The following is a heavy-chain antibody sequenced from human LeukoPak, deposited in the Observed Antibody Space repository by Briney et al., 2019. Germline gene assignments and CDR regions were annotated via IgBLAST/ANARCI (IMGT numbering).Heavy chain of an antibody. CDR3: AKDAVPAALGEYFFDY. CDR2: IYTDDYP. V-gene: IGHV3-53*01. CDR1: GFSVSSYY. D-gene: IGHD2-2*01. J-gene: IGHJ4*02. Sequence: PGGSLRLSCAASGFSVSSYYMSWVRQAPGKGLEWVSVIYTDDYPYYADSVKGRFTISRDNSKNTLYLQMNSLRDEDTAVYYCAKDAVPAALGEYFFDYWGQGTRVTVSS.